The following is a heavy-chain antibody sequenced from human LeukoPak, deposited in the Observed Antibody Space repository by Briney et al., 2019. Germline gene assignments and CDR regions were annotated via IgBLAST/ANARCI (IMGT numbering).Heavy chain of an antibody. V-gene: IGHV4-59*01. D-gene: IGHD6-13*01. J-gene: IGHJ4*02. CDR3: ATRRGSIGYFDY. Sequence: PSETLSLTCTVFGGSISSYYWSWIRQPPGKGLEWIGYIYYSGSTDYNPSLKSRVTISVDTSKNQFSLKLSSVTAADTAVYYCATRRGSIGYFDYWGQGTLVTVSS. CDR1: GGSISSYY. CDR2: IYYSGST.